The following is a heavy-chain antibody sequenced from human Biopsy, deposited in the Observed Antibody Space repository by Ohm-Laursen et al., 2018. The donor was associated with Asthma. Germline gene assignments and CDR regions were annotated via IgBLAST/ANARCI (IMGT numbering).Heavy chain of an antibody. V-gene: IGHV3-30*03. CDR3: AREGVAGTHIED. D-gene: IGHD6-19*01. CDR2: ISFDGSNE. Sequence: SSLRLSCAAPGFSFSNFGMHWVRQAPGKGLEWVAVISFDGSNEDYADSVKGRFTISRDNSKNTLSLQMNSLTAEDTAVYYCAREGVAGTHIEDWGQGTLVTVSS. CDR1: GFSFSNFG. J-gene: IGHJ4*02.